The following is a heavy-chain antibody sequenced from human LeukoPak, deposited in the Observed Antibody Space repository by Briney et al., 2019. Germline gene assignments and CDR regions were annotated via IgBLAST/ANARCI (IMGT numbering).Heavy chain of an antibody. J-gene: IGHJ4*02. D-gene: IGHD6-13*01. CDR3: AKGRTGYIPDS. Sequence: GGSLRLSCAASGFTFSSYTMTWVRQAPGKGLEWVSVISGNGGTTYYAESVKGPFTISRDNSKNTLYLQMNSLRVEDTAVCFCAKGRTGYIPDSWGQGTLVTVSS. CDR1: GFTFSSYT. V-gene: IGHV3-23*01. CDR2: ISGNGGTT.